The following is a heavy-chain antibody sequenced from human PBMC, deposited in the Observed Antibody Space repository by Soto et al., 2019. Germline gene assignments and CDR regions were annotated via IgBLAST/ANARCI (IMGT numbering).Heavy chain of an antibody. CDR1: GFSLTTYGVG. Sequence: QITLKESGPSLVKPTQTLTLTCTFSGFSLTTYGVGVGWVRQPPGKALEWLAIIYWDHDQYFSPSLKDRLTISNDTSTNQVVRTMTSMDPVDTATYFCAHFVRTFDVWGHGTVVTVSS. CDR3: AHFVRTFDV. D-gene: IGHD3-10*02. CDR2: IYWDHDQ. J-gene: IGHJ3*01. V-gene: IGHV2-5*02.